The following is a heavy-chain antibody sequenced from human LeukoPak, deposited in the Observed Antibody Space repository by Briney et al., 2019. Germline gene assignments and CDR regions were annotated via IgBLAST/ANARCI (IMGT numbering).Heavy chain of an antibody. V-gene: IGHV1-18*01. Sequence: ASVKVSCKASGYTFTSYGISWVRQAPGQGLEWMGWISAYNGNTNYAQKLQGRVTMTTDTSTSTAYMELRSLRSDDTAVYYCARDGHNIEATIFWYYYYMDVWGKGTTVTVSS. CDR1: GYTFTSYG. D-gene: IGHD5-12*01. CDR3: ARDGHNIEATIFWYYYYMDV. J-gene: IGHJ6*03. CDR2: ISAYNGNT.